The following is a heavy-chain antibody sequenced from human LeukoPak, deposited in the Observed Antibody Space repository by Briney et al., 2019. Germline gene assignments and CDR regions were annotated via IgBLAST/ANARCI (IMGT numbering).Heavy chain of an antibody. CDR2: INPSGGST. J-gene: IGHJ5*02. CDR3: ARHLSCSSTSCRNWFDP. V-gene: IGHV1-46*01. Sequence: ASVKVSCKASGYTFTSYYMDWVRQAPGQGLEWMGIINPSGGSTSYAQKFQGRVTMTRDTSTSTVYMELSSLRSEDTAVYYCARHLSCSSTSCRNWFDPWGQGTLVTVSS. CDR1: GYTFTSYY. D-gene: IGHD2-2*01.